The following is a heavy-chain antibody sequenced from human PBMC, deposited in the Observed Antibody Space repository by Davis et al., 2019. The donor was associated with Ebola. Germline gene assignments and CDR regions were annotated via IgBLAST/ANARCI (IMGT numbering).Heavy chain of an antibody. D-gene: IGHD6-6*01. CDR3: ARLPIAARPPYYYGMDV. CDR1: GGSISSYY. J-gene: IGHJ6*02. V-gene: IGHV4-59*08. CDR2: IYYSGST. Sequence: MPSETLSLTCTVSGGSISSYYWSWIRQHPGKGLEWIGYIYYSGSTNYNPSLKSRVTISVDTSKNQFSLKLSSVTAADTAVYYCARLPIAARPPYYYGMDVWGQGTTVTVSS.